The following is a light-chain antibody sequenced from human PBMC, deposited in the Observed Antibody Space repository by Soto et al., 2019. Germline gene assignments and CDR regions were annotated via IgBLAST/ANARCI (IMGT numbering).Light chain of an antibody. CDR3: QQDYYLPT. Sequence: PGGRVTLSCRASQSVSSSYLTWYQQKPGQAPRLLIYSASTRATSIPARFSGSGSGTDFTLTISSLQPEDFAVYYCQQDYYLPTFGQGTKVEI. V-gene: IGKV3D-7*01. CDR1: QSVSSSY. J-gene: IGKJ1*01. CDR2: SAS.